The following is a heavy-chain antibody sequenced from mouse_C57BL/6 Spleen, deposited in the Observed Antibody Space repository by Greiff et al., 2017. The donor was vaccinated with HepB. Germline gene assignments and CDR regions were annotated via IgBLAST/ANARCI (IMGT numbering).Heavy chain of an antibody. Sequence: VQLQQSGAELARPGASVKLSCKASGYTFTSYGISWVKQRTGQGLEWIGEIYPRSGNTYYNEKFKGKATLTADKSSSTAYMELRSLTSEDSAVYFCAREGDYDYGGYFDVWGTGTTVTVSS. CDR1: GYTFTSYG. CDR2: IYPRSGNT. D-gene: IGHD2-4*01. V-gene: IGHV1-81*01. J-gene: IGHJ1*03. CDR3: AREGDYDYGGYFDV.